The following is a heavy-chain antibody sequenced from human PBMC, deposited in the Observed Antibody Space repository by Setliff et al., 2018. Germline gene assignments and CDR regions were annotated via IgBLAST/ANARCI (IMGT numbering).Heavy chain of an antibody. J-gene: IGHJ3*01. CDR2: IYWDDDK. CDR3: ARSLPMLSEGVDGFDF. Sequence: SGPTLVNPTQTLTLTCTFSGFSLSTSGVGVGWIRQPPGKALEWLALIYWDDDKRYGPSLKKRLTISKDASKNQVVLTMSNMDPEDTATYYCARSLPMLSEGVDGFDFWGQGTMVTVS. D-gene: IGHD5-12*01. V-gene: IGHV2-5*05. CDR1: GFSLSTSGVG.